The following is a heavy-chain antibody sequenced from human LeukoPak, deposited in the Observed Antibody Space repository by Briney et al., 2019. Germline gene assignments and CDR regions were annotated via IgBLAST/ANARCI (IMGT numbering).Heavy chain of an antibody. CDR3: ARDIRLMVRGVADYYYYGMDV. J-gene: IGHJ6*02. CDR2: IKQDGSEK. Sequence: PGGSLRLPCAASGFTFSSYWMSWVRRAPGKGLEWVANIKQDGSEKYYVDSVKGRFTISRDNAKNSLYLQMNSLRAEDTAVYYCARDIRLMVRGVADYYYYGMDVWGQGTTVTVSS. D-gene: IGHD3-10*01. V-gene: IGHV3-7*01. CDR1: GFTFSSYW.